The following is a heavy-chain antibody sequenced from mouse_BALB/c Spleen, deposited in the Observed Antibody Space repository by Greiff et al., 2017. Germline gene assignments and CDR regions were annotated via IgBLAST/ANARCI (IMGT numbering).Heavy chain of an antibody. CDR1: GYTFTSYY. D-gene: IGHD2-4*01. Sequence: QVQLQQSGAELVKPGASVKLSCKASGYTFTSYYMYWVKQRPGQGLEWIGEINPSNGGTNFNEKFKSKATLTVDKSSSTAYMQLSSLTSEDSAVYYCTRSYDYDAWFAYWGQGTLVTVSA. J-gene: IGHJ3*01. CDR3: TRSYDYDAWFAY. CDR2: INPSNGGT. V-gene: IGHV1S81*02.